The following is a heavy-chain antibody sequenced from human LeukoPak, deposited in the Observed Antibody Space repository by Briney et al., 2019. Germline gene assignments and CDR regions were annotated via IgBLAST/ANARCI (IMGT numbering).Heavy chain of an antibody. CDR1: GFTFSNAW. D-gene: IGHD2-2*01. CDR3: TTPYPVVPAEDY. J-gene: IGHJ4*02. CDR2: IKSKTDGGTT. V-gene: IGHV3-15*01. Sequence: GGSLRLSCAASGFTFSNAWMSWVRQAPGKGLEWVGRIKSKTDGGTTDYAAPVKGRFTISRDDSKNTLYLQMYSLKTEDTAVYYCTTPYPVVPAEDYWGQGTLVTVSS.